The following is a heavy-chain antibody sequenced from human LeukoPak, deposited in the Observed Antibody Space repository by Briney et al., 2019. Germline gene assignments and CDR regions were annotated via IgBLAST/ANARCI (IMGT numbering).Heavy chain of an antibody. D-gene: IGHD2-15*01. J-gene: IGHJ5*02. CDR1: GFTFSDYY. CDR2: TRNKANSYTT. Sequence: GGSLRLSCAASGFTFSDYYMDWVRQAPGKGLEWVGRTRNKANSYTTEYSASVKGRFTSERDDSKTSLYLQMNSLRTEDTTEDYCGGDCYESQPPLHNWFDPSGQGTLVTVSS. CDR3: GGDCYESQPPLHNWFDP. V-gene: IGHV3-72*01.